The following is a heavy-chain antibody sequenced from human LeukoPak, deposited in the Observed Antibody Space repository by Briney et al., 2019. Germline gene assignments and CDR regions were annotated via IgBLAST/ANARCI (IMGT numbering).Heavy chain of an antibody. CDR2: ISGSGGTT. J-gene: IGHJ4*02. CDR3: AKLRLKGYYDSSGYEDY. V-gene: IGHV3-23*01. Sequence: GGSLRLSCAASDFTFSSYAMNWVRQAPGKGLEWVSGISGSGGTTYYADSVKGRVTISRDNSKNTLYLQMNSLRAEDTAVYYCAKLRLKGYYDSSGYEDYWGQGTLVTGSS. CDR1: DFTFSSYA. D-gene: IGHD3-22*01.